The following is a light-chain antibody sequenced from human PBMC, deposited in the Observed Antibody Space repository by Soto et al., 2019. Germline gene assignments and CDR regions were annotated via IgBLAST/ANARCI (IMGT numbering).Light chain of an antibody. V-gene: IGKV3-15*01. Sequence: EIVLTQSPGTLSLSPGECATLSCRSIQTVTNNYLAWYQQRPGQAPRLLVSGASTRVTGIPARFSGSGSGTEFTLTIGSLQSEDFAVYSCQQYNTWPRSFGGGTKVDIK. CDR3: QQYNTWPRS. J-gene: IGKJ4*01. CDR1: QTVTNN. CDR2: GAS.